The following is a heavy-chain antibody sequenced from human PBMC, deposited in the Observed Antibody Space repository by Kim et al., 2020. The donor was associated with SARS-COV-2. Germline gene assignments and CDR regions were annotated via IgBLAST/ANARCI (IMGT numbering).Heavy chain of an antibody. CDR3: ARSYYDSSGYSGGNYYFDY. J-gene: IGHJ4*02. CDR2: IKQDGSEI. CDR1: GFTFSSYW. V-gene: IGHV3-7*01. D-gene: IGHD3-22*01. Sequence: GGSLRLSCAASGFTFSSYWMSWVRQAPGKGLEWVANIKQDGSEIYYVDSVKGRFTISRDNAKNSLYLQMNSLRAEDTAVYYCARSYYDSSGYSGGNYYFDYWGQGALVTVSS.